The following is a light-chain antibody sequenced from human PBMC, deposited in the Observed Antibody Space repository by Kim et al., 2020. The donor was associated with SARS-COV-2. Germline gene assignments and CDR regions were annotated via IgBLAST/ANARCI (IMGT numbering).Light chain of an antibody. CDR1: QNVMTF. Sequence: SVSPGERATPSCRASQNVMTFLAWYQQKPGQAPSLLIYDASTRATGVPVRFNGSGSGTQFTLTISSLQSEDFAVYYCQQYINWRTFGQGTRLEIK. V-gene: IGKV3-15*01. J-gene: IGKJ5*01. CDR2: DAS. CDR3: QQYINWRT.